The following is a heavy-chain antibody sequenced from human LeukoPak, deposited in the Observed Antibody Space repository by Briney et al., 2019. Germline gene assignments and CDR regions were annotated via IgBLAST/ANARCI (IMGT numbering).Heavy chain of an antibody. CDR2: INPNSGYT. D-gene: IGHD5-24*01. CDR3: ARTRWLQTYYFDY. Sequence: ASVKVSCKASGYTFTGYYMHWVRQAPGQGLEWMGWINPNSGYTGYAQKFQGRVTMTRNTSISTAYMELSSLRSEDTAVYYCARTRWLQTYYFDYWGQGTLVTVSS. J-gene: IGHJ4*02. V-gene: IGHV1-8*02. CDR1: GYTFTGYY.